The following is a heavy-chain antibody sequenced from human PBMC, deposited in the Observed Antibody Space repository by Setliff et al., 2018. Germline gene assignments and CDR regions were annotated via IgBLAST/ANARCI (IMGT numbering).Heavy chain of an antibody. CDR3: ARKEYYNFWSGPARAFDI. CDR1: GGSISSSSYY. CDR2: IYYSGST. Sequence: SETLSLTCTVSGGSISSSSYYWGWIRQPPGKGLEWIGSIYYSGSTYYNPSLKSRVTISVDTSKNQFSLKLSSVTAADTAAYYCARKEYYNFWSGPARAFDIWGQGTMVTVSS. V-gene: IGHV4-39*07. J-gene: IGHJ3*02. D-gene: IGHD3-3*01.